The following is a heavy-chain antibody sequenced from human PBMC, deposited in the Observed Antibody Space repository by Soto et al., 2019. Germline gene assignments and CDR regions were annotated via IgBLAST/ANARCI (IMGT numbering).Heavy chain of an antibody. J-gene: IGHJ6*02. V-gene: IGHV3-30-3*01. CDR2: ISYDGSNK. Sequence: GGSLRLSCTASGFSFSSYSLHWVRQTPGKGLEWVAVISYDGSNKYYADSVKGRFTVSRDSPKDTLFLQMNSLKPEDTAVYYCARAPPRGIAAPGTWGSGMDVWGQGTTVTVSS. CDR3: ARAPPRGIAAPGTWGSGMDV. D-gene: IGHD6-13*01. CDR1: GFSFSSYS.